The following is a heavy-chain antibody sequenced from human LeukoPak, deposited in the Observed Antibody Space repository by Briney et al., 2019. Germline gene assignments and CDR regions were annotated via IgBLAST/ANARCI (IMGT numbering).Heavy chain of an antibody. Sequence: GGSLRLSCAASGFTFSSYSMNWVRQAPGKGLEWVSYISSSSTIYYADSVKGRFTISRDNAKNSLYLQMNSLRAEDTAVYYCATFIIGPTIDYWGQGTLVTVSS. J-gene: IGHJ4*02. CDR2: ISSSSTI. D-gene: IGHD3-16*02. V-gene: IGHV3-48*01. CDR1: GFTFSSYS. CDR3: ATFIIGPTIDY.